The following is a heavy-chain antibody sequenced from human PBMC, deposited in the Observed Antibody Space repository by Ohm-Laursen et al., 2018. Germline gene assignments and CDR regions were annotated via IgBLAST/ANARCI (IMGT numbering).Heavy chain of an antibody. J-gene: IGHJ4*02. CDR3: ARSGGASPDY. V-gene: IGHV3-11*04. Sequence: SLRLSCSASGFIFGDYSMTWIRQAPGKGLEWISYISSGSVTIHYANSVRGRFTISRDNAKDSLFLQMNSLRAEDTAVYYCARSGGASPDYWGQGALVTVSS. CDR1: GFIFGDYS. CDR2: ISSGSVTI.